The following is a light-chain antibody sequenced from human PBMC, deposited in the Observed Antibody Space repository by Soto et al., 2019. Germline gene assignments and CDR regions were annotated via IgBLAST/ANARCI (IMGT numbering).Light chain of an antibody. CDR1: TSNIGAGYD. V-gene: IGLV1-40*01. CDR3: QAYDYSLTASV. CDR2: GNR. Sequence: QSALTQPPSVSGAPGQRVTIACTGSTSNIGAGYDVHWYQQLPGTAPKLVIYGNRNRPSGVPERFSGSKSGTSASLAITGLQAEDEGDYYCQAYDYSLTASVFGGGTKLTVL. J-gene: IGLJ3*02.